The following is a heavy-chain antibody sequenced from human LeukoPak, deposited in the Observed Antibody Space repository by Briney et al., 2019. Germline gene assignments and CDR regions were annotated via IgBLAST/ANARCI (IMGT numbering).Heavy chain of an antibody. Sequence: ASVKVSCKASGYTFTSYYMHWVRQAPGQGLEWMGIINPSGGSTSYAQKFQGTVTMTRDTSTSTVYIELNSLRSEDTAVYYCARDGSGKGYYYYYMDVWGKGTTVTVSS. J-gene: IGHJ6*03. CDR2: INPSGGST. CDR1: GYTFTSYY. CDR3: ARDGSGKGYYYYYMDV. V-gene: IGHV1-46*03.